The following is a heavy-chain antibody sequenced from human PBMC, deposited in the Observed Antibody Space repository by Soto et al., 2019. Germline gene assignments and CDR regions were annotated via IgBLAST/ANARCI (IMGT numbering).Heavy chain of an antibody. V-gene: IGHV3-74*01. D-gene: IGHD2-2*01. CDR2: INSDGSST. J-gene: IGHJ4*02. CDR1: GFTFSSYW. Sequence: GGSLRLSCAASGFTFSSYWMHWVRQAPGKGLVWVSRINSDGSSTSYADSVKGRFTISRDNAKNTLYLQMNSLRAEDTAVYYCARDLEQLIYCSSTSCYGSLPDYWGQGTLVTVSS. CDR3: ARDLEQLIYCSSTSCYGSLPDY.